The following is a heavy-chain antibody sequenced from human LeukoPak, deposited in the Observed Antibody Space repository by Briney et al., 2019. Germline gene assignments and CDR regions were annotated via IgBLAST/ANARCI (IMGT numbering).Heavy chain of an antibody. CDR1: GFMFSSNW. J-gene: IGHJ4*02. V-gene: IGHV3-7*03. CDR2: IKEDGTET. Sequence: GGSLRLSCAASGFMFSSNWMSWVRLAPGKGLEWVANIKEDGTETYYVDSVKGRFTISRDNAKNSLYLQMNSLRVEDTAVYYRAEEGRSLQTYWGQGTLVTVSS. D-gene: IGHD5-24*01. CDR3: AEEGRSLQTY.